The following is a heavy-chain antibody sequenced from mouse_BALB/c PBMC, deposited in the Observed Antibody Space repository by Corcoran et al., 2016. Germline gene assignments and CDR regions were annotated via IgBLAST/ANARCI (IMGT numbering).Heavy chain of an antibody. J-gene: IGHJ2*01. V-gene: IGHV8-8*01. D-gene: IGHD2-4*01. CDR1: GFSLSTSGMG. CDR3: ARSYDYYFDY. Sequence: VTLIESGPGILRPSQTLSLTCSFSGFSLSTSGMGVGWIRQPSGRGLEWLAHIWWDDDKYYNPSLKSQLTIAKDTSRNQVFLKITRVDTADTATYYCARSYDYYFDYWGQGTTLAVSS. CDR2: IWWDDDK.